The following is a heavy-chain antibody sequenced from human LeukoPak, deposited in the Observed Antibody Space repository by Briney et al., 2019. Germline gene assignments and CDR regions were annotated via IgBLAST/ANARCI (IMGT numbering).Heavy chain of an antibody. CDR1: GGTFSSYA. D-gene: IGHD6-6*01. CDR3: ARDGGLEEYSSSSWIYYYGMDV. V-gene: IGHV1-69*13. CDR2: IIPIFGTA. Sequence: GASVKVSCKASGGTFSSYAISWVRQAPGLGLEWMGGIIPIFGTANYAQKFQGRVTITADESTSTAYMELSSLRSEDTAVYYCARDGGLEEYSSSSWIYYYGMDVWGQGTTVTVSS. J-gene: IGHJ6*02.